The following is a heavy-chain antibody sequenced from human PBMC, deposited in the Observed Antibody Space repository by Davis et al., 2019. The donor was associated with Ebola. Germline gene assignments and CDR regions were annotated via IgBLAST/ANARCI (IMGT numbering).Heavy chain of an antibody. V-gene: IGHV1-69*04. CDR3: AKSFWNPPNSGMDV. CDR2: IIPILGIA. D-gene: IGHD1-1*01. CDR1: GYTFTSYD. J-gene: IGHJ6*04. Sequence: SVKVSCKASGYTFTSYDINWVRQAPGQGLEWMGRIIPILGIANYAQKFQGRVTITADKSTSTAYMELSSLRSEDTAVYYCAKSFWNPPNSGMDVWGKGTTVTVSS.